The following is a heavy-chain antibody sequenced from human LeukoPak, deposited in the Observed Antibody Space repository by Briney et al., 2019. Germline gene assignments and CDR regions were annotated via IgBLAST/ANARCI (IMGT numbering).Heavy chain of an antibody. CDR2: IRFDGSAK. Sequence: PGGSLRLSCAASGFTFSSYGMHWVRQAPGKGLEWVAFIRFDGSAKYYADSVKGRFTISRDNSKSTVFLQMNSLRAEDTAVYYCARDQYYDVSTYYEIDYWGQGTLVTVSS. V-gene: IGHV3-30*02. CDR1: GFTFSSYG. J-gene: IGHJ4*02. CDR3: ARDQYYDVSTYYEIDY. D-gene: IGHD3-22*01.